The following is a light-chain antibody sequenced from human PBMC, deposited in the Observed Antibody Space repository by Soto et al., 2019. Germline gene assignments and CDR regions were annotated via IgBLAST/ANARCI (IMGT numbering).Light chain of an antibody. CDR3: SSYTSSSTYV. J-gene: IGLJ1*01. V-gene: IGLV2-14*01. Sequence: QSALTQPAPLSXSPGPSITLSCSGTRSDVGGYNYVSWYQQHPGKAPKLMIYDVSNRPSGVSNRFSGSKSGNTASLTISGLQAEDEADYYCSSYTSSSTYVFGTGTKVTVL. CDR1: RSDVGGYNY. CDR2: DVS.